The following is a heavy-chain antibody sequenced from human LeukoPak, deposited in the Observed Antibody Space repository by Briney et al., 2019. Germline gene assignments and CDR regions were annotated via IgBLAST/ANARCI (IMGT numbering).Heavy chain of an antibody. CDR3: ARGIEYSSSFPFDY. CDR1: GGTFSSYA. D-gene: IGHD6-6*01. J-gene: IGHJ4*02. CDR2: IIPIFGTA. Sequence: APVKVSCKASGGTFSSYAISWVRQAPGQGLEWMGGIIPIFGTANYAQKLQGRVTMTTDTSTSTAYMELRSLRSDDTAVYYCARGIEYSSSFPFDYWGQGTLVTVSS. V-gene: IGHV1-69*05.